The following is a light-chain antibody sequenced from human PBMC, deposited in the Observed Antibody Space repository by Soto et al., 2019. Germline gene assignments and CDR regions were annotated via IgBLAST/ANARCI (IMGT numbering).Light chain of an antibody. CDR2: AAS. V-gene: IGKV1-9*01. Sequence: QLTQSPSSLSASVGDRVTVTCRASQGISSKLVWYQQNPGKAPKRLIHAASTLQSGVPPRFSGSESGTDFTLTINNLQPEDFATYDCQQVNSYPLTFCGGTKVEIK. CDR1: QGISSK. J-gene: IGKJ4*01. CDR3: QQVNSYPLT.